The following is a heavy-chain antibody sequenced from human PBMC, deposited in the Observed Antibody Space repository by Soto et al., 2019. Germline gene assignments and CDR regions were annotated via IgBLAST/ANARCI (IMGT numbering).Heavy chain of an antibody. CDR3: AREPYSSGWYGAFDI. Sequence: QVQLVQSGAEVKKPGSSVKVSCKASGGTFSSYTISWVRQAPGQGLEWMGRIIPILGIANYAQKFQGRVTITADKSTSTAYMELSSLRSEDMAVYYRAREPYSSGWYGAFDIWGQGTMVTLSS. D-gene: IGHD6-19*01. V-gene: IGHV1-69*08. CDR2: IIPILGIA. J-gene: IGHJ3*02. CDR1: GGTFSSYT.